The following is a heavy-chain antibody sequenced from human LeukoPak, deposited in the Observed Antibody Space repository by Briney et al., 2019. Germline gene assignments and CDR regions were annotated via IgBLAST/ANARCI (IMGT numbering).Heavy chain of an antibody. CDR1: GGSISSYY. J-gene: IGHJ4*02. CDR2: IYYSGST. D-gene: IGHD4-17*01. CDR3: ARDDYGETLGL. V-gene: IGHV4-59*01. Sequence: SETLSLTCTVSGGSISSYYRSWIRQPPGKGVDWIGYIYYSGSTNYNPSLKSRVTISVDTSKNQFSLKLSSVTAADTAVYYCARDDYGETLGLWGQGTLVTVSS.